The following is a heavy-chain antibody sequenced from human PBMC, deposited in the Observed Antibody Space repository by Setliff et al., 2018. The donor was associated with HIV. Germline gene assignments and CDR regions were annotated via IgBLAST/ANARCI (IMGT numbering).Heavy chain of an antibody. Sequence: SETLSLTCTVSNVSFNSYYWSWIRHPAGRALEWIGRIYSSGSTNYNPSLKSRVKMSLDASKNQFSLKLSSVTAADTAVYFCARDPYCSGDGCFRYYQHWGRGTLVTVSS. J-gene: IGHJ1*01. D-gene: IGHD2-15*01. CDR2: IYSSGST. V-gene: IGHV4-4*07. CDR3: ARDPYCSGDGCFRYYQH. CDR1: NVSFNSYY.